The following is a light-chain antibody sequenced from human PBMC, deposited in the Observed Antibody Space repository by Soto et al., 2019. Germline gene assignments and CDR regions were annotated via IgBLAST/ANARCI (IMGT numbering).Light chain of an antibody. CDR2: GAF. V-gene: IGKV3-20*01. CDR3: QQYGSSPPIT. Sequence: EIVLTQSPGTLSLSPVDRATLSCRASQSVGSNYLAWYQQKPGQAPRLLIYGAFSRATGIPDRFSGSGSGTDFTLSISRLEPEDFAVYYCQQYGSSPPITFGQGTRLEIK. J-gene: IGKJ5*01. CDR1: QSVGSNY.